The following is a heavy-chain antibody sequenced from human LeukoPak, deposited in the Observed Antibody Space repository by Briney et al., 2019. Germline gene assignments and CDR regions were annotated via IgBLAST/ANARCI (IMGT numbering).Heavy chain of an antibody. CDR2: ISSSGSTI. CDR1: GFTFSSYE. V-gene: IGHV3-48*03. Sequence: GGSLRLSCAASGFTFSSYEMNWVRQAPGKGLEWVSYISSSGSTIYYADSVKGRFPISRDNSKNSLYLQMNSLRAEDTAVYYCASLYYDILTGYEGGFDYWGQGTLVTVSS. D-gene: IGHD3-9*01. CDR3: ASLYYDILTGYEGGFDY. J-gene: IGHJ4*02.